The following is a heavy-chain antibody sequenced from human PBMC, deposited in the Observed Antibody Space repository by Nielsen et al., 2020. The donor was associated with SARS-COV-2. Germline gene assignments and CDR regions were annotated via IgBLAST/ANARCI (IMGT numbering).Heavy chain of an antibody. Sequence: GESLKISCAASGFTLSSYWMHWVRQAPGKGLVWVSRINSDGSSTSYADSVKGRFTISRDNAKNTLYLQMNSLRAEDTAVYYCARARRGPAAPFDPWGQGTLVTVSS. CDR3: ARARRGPAAPFDP. CDR1: GFTLSSYW. V-gene: IGHV3-74*01. J-gene: IGHJ5*02. CDR2: INSDGSST. D-gene: IGHD2-2*01.